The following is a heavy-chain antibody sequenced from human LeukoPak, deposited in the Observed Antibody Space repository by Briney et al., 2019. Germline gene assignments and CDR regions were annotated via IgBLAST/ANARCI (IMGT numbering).Heavy chain of an antibody. CDR2: IYYSGST. CDR3: ARDPGQRDFDY. V-gene: IGHV4-59*01. CDR1: GGSISSYY. J-gene: IGHJ4*02. Sequence: SETLSLTCTVSGGSISSYYWSWIRQPPGKGLEWIGYIYYSGSTNYNPSLKSRVTISVDTSKNQFSLKLSSVTAADTAVYYCARDPGQRDFDYWGQGTLVTVSS. D-gene: IGHD6-25*01.